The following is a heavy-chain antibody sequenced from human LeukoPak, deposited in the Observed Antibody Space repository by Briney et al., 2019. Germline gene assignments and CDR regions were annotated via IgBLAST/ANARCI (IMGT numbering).Heavy chain of an antibody. CDR1: GGSFSGYY. CDR2: INHSGST. V-gene: IGHV4-34*01. D-gene: IGHD3-10*01. CDR3: ARGRRGWFGELNF. Sequence: SETLSLTCAVYGGSFSGYYWSWIRQPPGKGLEWIGEINHSGSTNYNPSLKSRVTISVDTSKNQFSLKLSSVTAADTAVYYCARGRRGWFGELNFWGQGTLVTVSS. J-gene: IGHJ4*02.